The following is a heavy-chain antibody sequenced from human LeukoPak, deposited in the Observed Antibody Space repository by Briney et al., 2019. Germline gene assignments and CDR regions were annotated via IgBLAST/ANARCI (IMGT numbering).Heavy chain of an antibody. CDR2: ISSSGSTI. CDR1: GFTFTDYY. V-gene: IGHV3-11*01. CDR3: AKDRSHLPVAGFDS. D-gene: IGHD6-19*01. Sequence: GGSLRLSCAASGFTFTDYYMSWIRQAPGKGLEWVSYISSSGSTISYADSVKGRFTISRDNAKNTLFLQMISLRAEDTALYYCAKDRSHLPVAGFDSWGQGTLVTVSS. J-gene: IGHJ4*02.